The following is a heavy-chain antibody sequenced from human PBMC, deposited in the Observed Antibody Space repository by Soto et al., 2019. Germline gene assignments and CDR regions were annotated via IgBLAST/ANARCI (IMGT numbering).Heavy chain of an antibody. V-gene: IGHV4-4*02. J-gene: IGHJ4*02. Sequence: QVQLQESGPGLVKPSGTLSLTCAVSGGSISTSNWWAWVRQSPGKGLEWLGEVYHSGYTNYNPSLKSRVTVSVDYPKNQFSLKLTSVTAADTAVYFCARSRYFDWLPLDSWGQGTLVTVSS. CDR2: VYHSGYT. CDR3: ARSRYFDWLPLDS. D-gene: IGHD3-9*01. CDR1: GGSISTSNW.